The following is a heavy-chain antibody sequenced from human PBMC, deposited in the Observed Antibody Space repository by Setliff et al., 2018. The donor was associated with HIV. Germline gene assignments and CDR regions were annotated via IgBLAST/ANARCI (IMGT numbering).Heavy chain of an antibody. CDR3: ATDRLIKLIWGVIKELAY. CDR1: GYTFTNYD. Sequence: ASVKVSCKPSGYTFTNYDINWVRQAPGQGLEWMGWINPNSGDTNYAQKFQGRVTMTRDTSISTAYMELSRLRSDDTAMYYCATDRLIKLIWGVIKELAYWGQGTLVTVSS. CDR2: INPNSGDT. V-gene: IGHV1-2*02. J-gene: IGHJ4*02. D-gene: IGHD3-10*01.